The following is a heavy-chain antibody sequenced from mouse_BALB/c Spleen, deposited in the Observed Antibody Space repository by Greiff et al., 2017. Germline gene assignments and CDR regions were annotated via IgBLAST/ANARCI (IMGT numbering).Heavy chain of an antibody. Sequence: EVKLQESGPGLVKPSQSLSLTCTVTGYSITSDYAWNWIRQFPGNKLEWMGSISYSGSTSYNPSLKSRISITRDTSKNQFFLQLNSVTTEDTATYYCARYYRYHRYFDVWGAGTTVTVSS. CDR1: GYSITSDYA. V-gene: IGHV3-2*02. D-gene: IGHD2-14*01. CDR3: ARYYRYHRYFDV. CDR2: ISYSGST. J-gene: IGHJ1*01.